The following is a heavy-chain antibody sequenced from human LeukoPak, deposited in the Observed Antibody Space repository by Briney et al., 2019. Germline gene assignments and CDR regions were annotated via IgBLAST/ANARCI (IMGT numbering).Heavy chain of an antibody. J-gene: IGHJ4*02. D-gene: IGHD3-10*01. CDR2: ISGSGGST. V-gene: IGHV3-23*01. CDR1: AFTFSSHA. CDR3: AGDAYNYGSGNYF. Sequence: GGSLRLSCAVSAFTFSSHAMSWVRQAPGKGLEWVSTISGSGGSTYYADSVKGRFTISRDNSKNTLYLQTNRLGAEDTAVYYCAGDAYNYGSGNYFWGQGTLVTVSS.